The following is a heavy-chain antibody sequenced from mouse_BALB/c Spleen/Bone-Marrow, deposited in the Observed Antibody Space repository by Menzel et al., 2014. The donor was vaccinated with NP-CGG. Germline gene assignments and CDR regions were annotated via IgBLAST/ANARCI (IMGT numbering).Heavy chain of an antibody. CDR1: GYTFTSYW. CDR2: IAPGSGNI. Sequence: DLVKPGASVKLSCKASGYTFTSYWISWVKQRPGQGLGWIGRIAPGSGNIYYNEMFKVKATLTVDASSSTAYIQLSSLSSEDSAVYFCARSYYVSSPYAMDYWGQGTSVTVSS. J-gene: IGHJ4*01. CDR3: ARSYYVSSPYAMDY. D-gene: IGHD1-1*01. V-gene: IGHV1S41*01.